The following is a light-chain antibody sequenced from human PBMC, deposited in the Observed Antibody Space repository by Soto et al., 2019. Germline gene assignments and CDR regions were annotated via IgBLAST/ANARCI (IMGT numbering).Light chain of an antibody. Sequence: DIRMTQSPSTLSASGGDRVTITCRASESIYKWLAWYQKKPGKAPKLLIYDAYNLESGVPSRFSGSGSGTEFTLTISSLQPGDFATYYCQQFNSYPLTFGQGTRVEIK. J-gene: IGKJ1*01. CDR2: DAY. V-gene: IGKV1-5*01. CDR1: ESIYKW. CDR3: QQFNSYPLT.